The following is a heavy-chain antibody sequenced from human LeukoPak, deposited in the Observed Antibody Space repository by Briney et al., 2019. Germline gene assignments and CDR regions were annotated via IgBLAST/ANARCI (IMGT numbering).Heavy chain of an antibody. J-gene: IGHJ4*02. Sequence: GGSLRLSCAASGFTFSNAWMSWVRQAPGKGLEWVAVISYDGTNKYYADYVKGRFTISRDNSKNTLYLQMNSLRPEDTAMYYCAKDYRLLWFGELVNFWGQGTLVTASS. D-gene: IGHD3-10*01. CDR3: AKDYRLLWFGELVNF. V-gene: IGHV3-30*18. CDR2: ISYDGTNK. CDR1: GFTFSNAW.